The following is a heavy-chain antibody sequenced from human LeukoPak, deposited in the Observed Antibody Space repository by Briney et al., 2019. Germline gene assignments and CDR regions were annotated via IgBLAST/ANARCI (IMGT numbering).Heavy chain of an antibody. CDR1: GYTFTGYY. Sequence: GASVKVSCKASGYTFTGYYMHWVRQAPGQGLEWMGWINPNSGGTNYAQKFQGRVTMTRDTSISTAYMELSRLRSDDTAVYYCARDVAGTTEPSFDYWGQGTLVTVSS. D-gene: IGHD1-7*01. CDR3: ARDVAGTTEPSFDY. J-gene: IGHJ4*02. CDR2: INPNSGGT. V-gene: IGHV1-2*02.